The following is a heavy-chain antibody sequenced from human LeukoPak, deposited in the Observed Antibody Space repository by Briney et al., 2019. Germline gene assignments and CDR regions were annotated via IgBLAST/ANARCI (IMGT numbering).Heavy chain of an antibody. Sequence: VASLKVSCKASGGTFSSYAISWVRQAPGQGLEWMGRIIPIFGTANYAQKFQGRVTITTDESTSTAYMELSSLRSEDTAVYYCARGPGITISYNWFDPWGQGTLVTVSS. CDR2: IIPIFGTA. J-gene: IGHJ5*02. CDR3: ARGPGITISYNWFDP. D-gene: IGHD3-3*01. V-gene: IGHV1-69*05. CDR1: GGTFSSYA.